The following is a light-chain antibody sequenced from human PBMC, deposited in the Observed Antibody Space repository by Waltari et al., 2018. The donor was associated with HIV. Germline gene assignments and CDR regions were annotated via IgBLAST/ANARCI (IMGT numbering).Light chain of an antibody. Sequence: EIVLTQSPGTLSLSPGERATLSCRASHTGSSSYLAWYQQKPGQAPRLLIYGASSRATGIPDRFSGSGSGTDFTLTISRLEPEDFAVYYCQQFGTSRYTFGRGTNLEIK. V-gene: IGKV3-20*01. CDR3: QQFGTSRYT. CDR2: GAS. J-gene: IGKJ2*01. CDR1: HTGSSSY.